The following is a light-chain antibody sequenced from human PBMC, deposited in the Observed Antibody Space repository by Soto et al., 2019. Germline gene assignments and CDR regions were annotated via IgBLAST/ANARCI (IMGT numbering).Light chain of an antibody. CDR2: GAS. CDR1: QSVSSSY. Sequence: EIVLTQSPGTLSLSPGERATLSCRASQSVSSSYLAWYQQKPGQAPRLLIYGASSRATGIPDRFSGSGSGTDFTLTISRLETEDFAVYYCQQYGGSPQTFGRGTKLEIK. J-gene: IGKJ2*01. CDR3: QQYGGSPQT. V-gene: IGKV3-20*01.